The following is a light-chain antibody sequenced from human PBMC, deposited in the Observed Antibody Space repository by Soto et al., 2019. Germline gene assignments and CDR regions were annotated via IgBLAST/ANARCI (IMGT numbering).Light chain of an antibody. J-gene: IGKJ2*01. CDR2: GAS. Sequence: EIVMTQSPATLSVSPGERATLSCRASQSVSSGLAWYQQKPGQAPRLLIYGASTRATGVPARFSGSGSGTEFTLTISSLQSEDFAVYYCQQYNKWPLYTFGQGTKLEI. V-gene: IGKV3-15*01. CDR1: QSVSSG. CDR3: QQYNKWPLYT.